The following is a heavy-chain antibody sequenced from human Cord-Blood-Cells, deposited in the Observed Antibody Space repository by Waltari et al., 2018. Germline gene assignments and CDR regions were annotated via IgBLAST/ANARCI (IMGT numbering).Heavy chain of an antibody. J-gene: IGHJ5*02. D-gene: IGHD6-13*01. Sequence: QVQLQQWGAGLLKPSETLSLTCAVYGGSFSGYYWSWIRQPPGKGLEWIGEINHSGSTNFNPSLKSRVTRSVDTSKNQFSLKLSSVTAADTAVYYCARVVRTDSSSNWFDPWGQGTLVTVSS. CDR2: INHSGST. CDR3: ARVVRTDSSSNWFDP. V-gene: IGHV4-34*01. CDR1: GGSFSGYY.